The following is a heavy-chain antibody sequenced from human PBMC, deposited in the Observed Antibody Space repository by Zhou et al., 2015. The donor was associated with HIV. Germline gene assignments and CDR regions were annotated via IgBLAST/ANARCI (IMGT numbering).Heavy chain of an antibody. CDR2: IIPIFGTA. CDR1: GGTFSSYA. D-gene: IGHD3-22*01. CDR3: ARDRSSERYYYDSSGYWNWFDP. V-gene: IGHV1-69*01. Sequence: QVQLVQSGAEVKKPGSSVKVSCKASGGTFSSYAISWVRQAPGQGLEWMGGIIPIFGTANYAQKFQGRVTITADESTSTAYMELSSLRSEDTAVYYCARDRSSERYYYDSSGYWNWFDPWGQGTLVTVSS. J-gene: IGHJ5*02.